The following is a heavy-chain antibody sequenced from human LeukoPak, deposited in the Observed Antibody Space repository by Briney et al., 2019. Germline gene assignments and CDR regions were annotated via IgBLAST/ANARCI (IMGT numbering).Heavy chain of an antibody. CDR3: ARGHVTGSDRHWDY. V-gene: IGHV3-74*01. D-gene: IGHD3-9*01. CDR2: IIGDGNSI. CDR1: DFSFRSHW. Sequence: SGGSLRLSCATSDFSFRSHWMHWVRQAPGKGLVWVSRIIGDGNSISYADSVKCRFTISRDNAKNTLYLQMNSLRVEDTAVYYCARGHVTGSDRHWDYWGQGVLVTVSS. J-gene: IGHJ4*02.